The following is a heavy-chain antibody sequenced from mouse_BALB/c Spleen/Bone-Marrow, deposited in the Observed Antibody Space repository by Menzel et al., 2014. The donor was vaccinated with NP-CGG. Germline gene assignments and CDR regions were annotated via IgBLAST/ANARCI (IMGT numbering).Heavy chain of an antibody. J-gene: IGHJ1*01. V-gene: IGHV14-3*02. CDR3: ANYDYGWYFDV. CDR1: GFNIKDTY. D-gene: IGHD2-4*01. CDR2: IDPANGNT. Sequence: EVQLQQSGAELVKPGASVKLSCTASGFNIKDTYMHWVKQRPERGLEWIGRIDPANGNTKYDPKFQGKATITADTSSNTAYLQLSSLTSEDTAVYYCANYDYGWYFDVWGAGTTVTVSS.